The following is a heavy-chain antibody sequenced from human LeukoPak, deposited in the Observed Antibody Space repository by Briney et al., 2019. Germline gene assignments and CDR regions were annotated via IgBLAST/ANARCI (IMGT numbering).Heavy chain of an antibody. CDR2: IYYSGST. V-gene: IGHV4-59*01. D-gene: IGHD6-13*01. Sequence: ASETLSLTCTVPGGSISSYYWSWIRQPPGKGLEWIGYIYYSGSTNYNPSLKSRVTISVDTSKNQFSLKLSSVTAADTAVYYCARVSYSSSWYVDYWGQGTLVTVSS. J-gene: IGHJ4*02. CDR3: ARVSYSSSWYVDY. CDR1: GGSISSYY.